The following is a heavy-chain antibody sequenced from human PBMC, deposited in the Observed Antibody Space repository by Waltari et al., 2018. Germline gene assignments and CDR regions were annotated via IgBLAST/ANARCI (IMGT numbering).Heavy chain of an antibody. CDR3: TRGWDHYKGMDV. Sequence: QVHLVESGGGLVKPGGSLRPTCAGQRIRLSDYYMAWIRQGPRKGLEWIAYIGSSCDDTYYADSVKGRFTISRDNAKNSLYLQMSSLSADDTGIYYCTRGWDHYKGMDVWGQGTTVTVSS. V-gene: IGHV3-11*04. CDR1: RIRLSDYY. J-gene: IGHJ6*02. CDR2: IGSSCDDT. D-gene: IGHD1-20*01.